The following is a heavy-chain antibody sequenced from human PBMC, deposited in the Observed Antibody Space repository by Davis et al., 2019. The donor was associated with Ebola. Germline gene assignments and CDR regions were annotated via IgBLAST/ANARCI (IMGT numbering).Heavy chain of an antibody. CDR3: ARGHLRWYPLDY. D-gene: IGHD4-23*01. CDR2: INHSGST. Sequence: PSETLSLTCAVYGGSFSGYYWSWIRQPPGKGLEWIGEINHSGSTNYNPSLKSRVTISVDTSKNQFSLKLSSVTAADTAVYYCARGHLRWYPLDYWGQGTLVTVSS. J-gene: IGHJ4*02. V-gene: IGHV4-34*01. CDR1: GGSFSGYY.